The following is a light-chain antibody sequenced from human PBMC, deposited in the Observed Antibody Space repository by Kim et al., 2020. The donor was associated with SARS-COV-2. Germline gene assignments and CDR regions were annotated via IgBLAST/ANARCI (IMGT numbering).Light chain of an antibody. J-gene: IGKJ4*01. CDR2: DSS. V-gene: IGKV3-11*01. CDR1: QSVSSS. Sequence: EIVMTQSPATLSLSPGERATLSCRASQSVSSSLAWYQQKSGQPPRLLIYDSSNRATGIPARFSGSGSGTDFTLTISSLEPEDFAVYYCQQRSIWPLTFGGGTKVDIK. CDR3: QQRSIWPLT.